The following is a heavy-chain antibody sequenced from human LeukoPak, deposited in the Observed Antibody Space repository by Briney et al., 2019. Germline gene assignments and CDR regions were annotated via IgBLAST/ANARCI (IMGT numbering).Heavy chain of an antibody. CDR3: ARSLIPGRWYFDL. V-gene: IGHV3-30*04. CDR2: ISTDGSYK. CDR1: GFTFSSFP. Sequence: GKSLRLSCAVSGFTFSSFPFHWVRQAPGKGLEWVAAISTDGSYKYHGGSVKGRFTISRDNPMNTLYLQMNGLRPDDTAVYYCARSLIPGRWYFDLWGRGTLVTVSS. J-gene: IGHJ2*01. D-gene: IGHD3-16*01.